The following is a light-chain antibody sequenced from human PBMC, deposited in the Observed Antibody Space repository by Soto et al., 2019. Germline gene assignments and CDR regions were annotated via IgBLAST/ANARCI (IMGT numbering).Light chain of an antibody. Sequence: EIVLTQSPGTLSLSPGERATLSCRASQSVSGSYLAWYQQKPGQAPMLLISGASSRATGTPDRFSGSGSGTDFTLTISRLEPEDFAVYYCQQYGSVPLTFGGGTRVEIK. CDR3: QQYGSVPLT. CDR2: GAS. V-gene: IGKV3-20*01. J-gene: IGKJ4*01. CDR1: QSVSGSY.